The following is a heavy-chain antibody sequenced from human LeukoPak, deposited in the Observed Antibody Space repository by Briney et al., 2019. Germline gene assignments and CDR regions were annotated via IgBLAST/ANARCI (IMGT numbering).Heavy chain of an antibody. D-gene: IGHD2-2*01. CDR1: GGTFSSYA. Sequence: ASLKVSCKASGGTFSSYAISWVRQAPGQGLEWMGGIIPIFGTANYAQKFQGRVTITADESASTAYMELSSLRSEDTAVYYCARASSRKYQLRDWFDPWGQGTLVTVSS. J-gene: IGHJ5*02. CDR3: ARASSRKYQLRDWFDP. V-gene: IGHV1-69*13. CDR2: IIPIFGTA.